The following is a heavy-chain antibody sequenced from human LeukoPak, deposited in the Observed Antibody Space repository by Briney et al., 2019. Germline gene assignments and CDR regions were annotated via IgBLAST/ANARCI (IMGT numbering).Heavy chain of an antibody. CDR2: IYYSGST. Sequence: GSLRLSCEASGFSFSTVPMSWIRQPPGKGLEWIGYIYYSGSTNYNPSLKSRVTISVDTSKNQFSLKLSSVTAADTAVYYCARDSPWGGCDYWGQGTLVTVSS. V-gene: IGHV4-59*01. CDR3: ARDSPWGGCDY. J-gene: IGHJ4*02. CDR1: GFSFSTVP. D-gene: IGHD6-19*01.